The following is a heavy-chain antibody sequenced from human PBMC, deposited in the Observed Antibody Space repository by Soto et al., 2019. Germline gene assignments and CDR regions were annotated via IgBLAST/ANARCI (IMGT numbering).Heavy chain of an antibody. CDR3: ARDRGDDYGDYVALDL. J-gene: IGHJ3*01. CDR2: ISAYNGNA. Sequence: ASVKVSCKASGYTFTSYGISWVRQAPGQGLEWMGWISAYNGNANYAQKLQGRVTMTTDTSTSTAYMELRSLRSDDTAVYYCARDRGDDYGDYVALDLWGQGTMDTVSS. D-gene: IGHD4-17*01. CDR1: GYTFTSYG. V-gene: IGHV1-18*04.